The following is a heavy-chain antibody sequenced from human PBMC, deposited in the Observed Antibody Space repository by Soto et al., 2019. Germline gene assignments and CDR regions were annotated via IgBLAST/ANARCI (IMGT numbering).Heavy chain of an antibody. CDR2: IAYDGINT. D-gene: IGHD1-1*01. Sequence: GGSPETLLCCLWVQLRYLCYTLGPQAPGKGLQRVALIAYDGINTYYADSVKGRFTISRDNSKNTLHLQMDSLRPEDTGVYFCARVTPGNNLYYFSGLDVWGQGTSVTVSS. CDR3: ARVTPGNNLYYFSGLDV. V-gene: IGHV3-30-3*01. J-gene: IGHJ6*02. CDR1: VQLRYLC.